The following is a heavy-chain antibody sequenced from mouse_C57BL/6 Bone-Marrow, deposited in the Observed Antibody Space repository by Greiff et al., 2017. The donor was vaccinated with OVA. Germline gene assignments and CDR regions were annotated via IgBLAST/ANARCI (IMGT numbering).Heavy chain of an antibody. CDR3: ARGGLLRYDY. V-gene: IGHV1-81*01. J-gene: IGHJ2*01. D-gene: IGHD1-1*01. Sequence: QVHVKQSGAELARPGASVKLSCKASGYTFTSYGISWVKQRTGQGLEWIGEIYPRSGNTYYNEKFKGKATLTADKSSSTAYMELRSLTSEDSAVYFCARGGLLRYDYWGQGTTLTVSS. CDR1: GYTFTSYG. CDR2: IYPRSGNT.